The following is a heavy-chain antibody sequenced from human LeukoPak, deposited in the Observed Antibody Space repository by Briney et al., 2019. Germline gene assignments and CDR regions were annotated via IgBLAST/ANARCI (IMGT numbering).Heavy chain of an antibody. J-gene: IGHJ6*02. Sequence: GGSLRLSCAASGFTFDDYGMSWVRQAPGKGLEWVSGINWNGGSTGYADSVKGRFTISRDNAKNSLYLQMNSLRAEDTAVYYCASAQDYYYGMDVWGQGTTVTVSS. CDR2: INWNGGST. CDR3: ASAQDYYYGMDV. V-gene: IGHV3-20*04. CDR1: GFTFDDYG.